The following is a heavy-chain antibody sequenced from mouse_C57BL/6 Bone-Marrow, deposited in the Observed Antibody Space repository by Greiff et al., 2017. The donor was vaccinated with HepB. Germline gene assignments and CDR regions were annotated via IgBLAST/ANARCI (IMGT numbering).Heavy chain of an antibody. CDR2: ISYSGST. J-gene: IGHJ3*01. CDR1: GYSITSGYD. V-gene: IGHV3-1*01. Sequence: EVKLQESGPGMVKPSQSLSLTCTVTGYSITSGYDWHWIRHFPGNKLEWMGYISYSGSTNYNPSLKSRISITHDTSKNHFFLKLNSVTTEDTATYYCASSPSPIYYDYDKGFAYWGQGTLVTVSA. D-gene: IGHD2-4*01. CDR3: ASSPSPIYYDYDKGFAY.